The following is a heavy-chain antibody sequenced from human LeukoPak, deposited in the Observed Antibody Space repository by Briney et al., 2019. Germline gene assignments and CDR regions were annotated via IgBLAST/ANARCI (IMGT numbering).Heavy chain of an antibody. J-gene: IGHJ4*02. CDR1: GYTFTSYG. CDR2: ISAYNGKT. D-gene: IGHD3-16*02. CDR3: AKSSIMITFGGVIVTKLDY. Sequence: ASVTVSCKASGYTFTSYGISGVRQAPGQGLEGMGWISAYNGKTNYAQKLQGRVTMTTDTSTSTAYMELRSLRSDDPAVYYCAKSSIMITFGGVIVTKLDYWGQGTLVTVSS. V-gene: IGHV1-18*04.